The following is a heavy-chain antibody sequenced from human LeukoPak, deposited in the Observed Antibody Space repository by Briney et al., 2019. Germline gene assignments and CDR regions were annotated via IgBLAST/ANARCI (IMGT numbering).Heavy chain of an antibody. CDR2: IYYSGST. CDR1: GGSISSSSYY. V-gene: IGHV4-39*07. J-gene: IGHJ6*02. D-gene: IGHD3-22*01. CDR3: ARGAYYYDSSGYYWNPNYYYYGMDV. Sequence: SETLSLTCTVSGGSISSSSYYWGWIRQPPGKGLEWIGSIYYSGSTNYNPSLKSRVTISVDTSKNQFSLKLSSVTAADTAVYYCARGAYYYDSSGYYWNPNYYYYGMDVWGQGTTVTVSS.